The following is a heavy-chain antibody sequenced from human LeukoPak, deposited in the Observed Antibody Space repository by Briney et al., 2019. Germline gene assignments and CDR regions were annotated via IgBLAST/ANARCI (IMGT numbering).Heavy chain of an antibody. D-gene: IGHD3-22*01. V-gene: IGHV3-11*01. CDR3: ARDARKYYYDSSGPHDY. Sequence: PGGSLRLSCAASGFTFSDYYMSWIRQAPGKGLEWVSYISSSGSTIYYADSVKGRFTISRDNAKNPLYLQMNSLRAEDTAVYYCARDARKYYYDSSGPHDYWDQGTLVTVSS. CDR2: ISSSGSTI. J-gene: IGHJ4*02. CDR1: GFTFSDYY.